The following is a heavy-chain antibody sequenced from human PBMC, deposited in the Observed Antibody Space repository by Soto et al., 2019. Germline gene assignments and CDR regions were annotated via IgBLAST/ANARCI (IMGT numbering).Heavy chain of an antibody. V-gene: IGHV3-33*01. CDR3: ARGSGYYYPFDL. CDR2: IWYDGSNK. CDR1: GFTFSSYG. Sequence: QVQLVESGGGVVQPGRSLRLSCAASGFTFSSYGMHWARQAPGKGLEWVAVIWYDGSNKYYADSVKGRFTISRDNSKNTLYLQMNSLRAEDTAVYYCARGSGYYYPFDLWGRGTLVTVSS. J-gene: IGHJ2*01. D-gene: IGHD3-22*01.